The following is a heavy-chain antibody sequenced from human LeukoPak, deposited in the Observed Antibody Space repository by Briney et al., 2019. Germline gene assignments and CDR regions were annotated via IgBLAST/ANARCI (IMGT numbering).Heavy chain of an antibody. V-gene: IGHV3-7*03. Sequence: PGGSLRLSCVASGFTFGKYWMSWVRQAPGKGLEWVANIKLDGSEKNYVDSVKGRFTISRDNTKNSLYLQMNSLRVEDTAVYYCARDPGIVGATFLDYWGQGTLVTVSS. J-gene: IGHJ4*02. D-gene: IGHD1-26*01. CDR3: ARDPGIVGATFLDY. CDR1: GFTFGKYW. CDR2: IKLDGSEK.